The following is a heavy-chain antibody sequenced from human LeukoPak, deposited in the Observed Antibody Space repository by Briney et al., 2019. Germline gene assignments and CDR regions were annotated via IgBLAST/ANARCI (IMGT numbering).Heavy chain of an antibody. J-gene: IGHJ4*02. CDR3: ARHTSMAHFDY. Sequence: SETLSLTCNVSGDSISSYYWSWIRQPPGGGLEWIGYIYYSGSTNYNPSLTSRVTISVDTSKNQFSLKLSSVTAADTAVYYCARHTSMAHFDYWGQGTLVTVSS. CDR2: IYYSGST. D-gene: IGHD1-1*01. CDR1: GDSISSYY. V-gene: IGHV4-59*08.